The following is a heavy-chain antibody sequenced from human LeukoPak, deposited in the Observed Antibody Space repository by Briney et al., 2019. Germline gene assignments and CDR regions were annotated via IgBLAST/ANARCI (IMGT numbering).Heavy chain of an antibody. Sequence: GRSLRLSCAPSGFTFINYAMHWVCQAPGKGLEWVAVIWYDGGNRYYADSVKGRFTISRDTSENTLYRQMNSLRAEDTAVYYCAREADCLDGSCSRGAFDIWGQGTMITVSS. V-gene: IGHV3-33*01. CDR1: GFTFINYA. J-gene: IGHJ3*02. D-gene: IGHD2-15*01. CDR3: AREADCLDGSCSRGAFDI. CDR2: IWYDGGNR.